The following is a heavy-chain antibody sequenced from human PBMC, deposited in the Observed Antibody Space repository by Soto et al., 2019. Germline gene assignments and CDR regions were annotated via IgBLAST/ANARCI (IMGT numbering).Heavy chain of an antibody. Sequence: QVQLVQSGAEVKKPGASVKVSCKASGYTFTSYAMHWVRQAPGQRLEWMGWINAGNGNTKYSQKFQGRVTITRDTSASTAYMELNSLRSEDTAVYYCARSVARYYFDYWGQGTLVTVSS. V-gene: IGHV1-3*01. D-gene: IGHD2-21*01. CDR3: ARSVARYYFDY. J-gene: IGHJ4*02. CDR1: GYTFTSYA. CDR2: INAGNGNT.